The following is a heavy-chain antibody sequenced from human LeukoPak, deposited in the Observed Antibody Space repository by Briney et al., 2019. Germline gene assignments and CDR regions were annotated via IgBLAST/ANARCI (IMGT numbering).Heavy chain of an antibody. D-gene: IGHD1-7*01. J-gene: IGHJ6*03. V-gene: IGHV3-21*01. CDR3: ARGPSRGDWNYVSYYYYYMDV. Sequence: PGGSLRLSCAASGFTFSSYSMNWVRQAPGKGLEWVSSISSSSSYIYYADSVKGRFTISRDNAKNSLYLQMNSLRPEDTAVYYCARGPSRGDWNYVSYYYYYMDVWGKGTTVTVSS. CDR1: GFTFSSYS. CDR2: ISSSSSYI.